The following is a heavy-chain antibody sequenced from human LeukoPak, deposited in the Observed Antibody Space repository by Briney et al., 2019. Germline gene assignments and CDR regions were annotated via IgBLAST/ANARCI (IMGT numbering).Heavy chain of an antibody. CDR2: IKQDGSEK. Sequence: GGSLRLSCAASGFTFSSYWMSWVRQAPGKGLEWVANIKQDGSEKYYVDSVKGRFTISRDNAKNSLYLQMNSLRAEDTAVYYCVRVPRIQLWSFDYWGQGTLVTVSS. V-gene: IGHV3-7*01. J-gene: IGHJ4*02. CDR1: GFTFSSYW. D-gene: IGHD5-18*01. CDR3: VRVPRIQLWSFDY.